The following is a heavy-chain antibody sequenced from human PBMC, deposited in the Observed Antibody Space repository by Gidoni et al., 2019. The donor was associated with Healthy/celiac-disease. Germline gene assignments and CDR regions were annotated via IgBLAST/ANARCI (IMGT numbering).Heavy chain of an antibody. CDR3: ARVDAGYSSSWYSYFDY. V-gene: IGHV3-7*01. CDR2: IKQDGSEK. Sequence: EVQLVESGGGLVQPGGSLRLSCAASGFTFSSYWMSWVRQAPGKGLEWVANIKQDGSEKYYVDSVKGRFTISRDNAKNSLYLQMNSLRAEDTAVYYCARVDAGYSSSWYSYFDYWGQGTLVTVSS. J-gene: IGHJ4*02. D-gene: IGHD6-13*01. CDR1: GFTFSSYW.